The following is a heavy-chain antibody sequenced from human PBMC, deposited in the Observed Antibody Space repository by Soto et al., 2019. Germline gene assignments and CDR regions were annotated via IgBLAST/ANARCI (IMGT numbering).Heavy chain of an antibody. Sequence: SETLSLTCTVSGGSISSSSYYWGWIRQPPGKGLEWIGSIYYSGSTYYNPSLKSRVTISVDTSKNQFSLKLSSVTAADTAVYYCASNLTGDAFDIWGQWTMVTVSS. CDR1: GGSISSSSYY. V-gene: IGHV4-39*07. D-gene: IGHD7-27*01. CDR2: IYYSGST. J-gene: IGHJ3*02. CDR3: ASNLTGDAFDI.